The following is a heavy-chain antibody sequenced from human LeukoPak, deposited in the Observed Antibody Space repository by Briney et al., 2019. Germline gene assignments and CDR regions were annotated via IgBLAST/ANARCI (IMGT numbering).Heavy chain of an antibody. CDR1: GGSISSYY. CDR2: IYYSGST. CDR3: AFSGTPSDY. J-gene: IGHJ4*02. Sequence: KPSETLSLTCTVSGGSISSYYWSWIRQPPGKGLEWIGYIYYSGSTYYNPSLKSRVTISVDTSKNQFSLKLSSVTAADTAVYYCAFSGTPSDYWGQGTLVTVSS. D-gene: IGHD1-14*01. V-gene: IGHV4-59*06.